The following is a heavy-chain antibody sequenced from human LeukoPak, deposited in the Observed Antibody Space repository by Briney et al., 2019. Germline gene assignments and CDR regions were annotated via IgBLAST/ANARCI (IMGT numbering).Heavy chain of an antibody. V-gene: IGHV4-59*01. J-gene: IGHJ4*02. CDR2: IYYSGST. CDR3: ARSAAIIPDY. CDR1: GGSIRSYY. Sequence: SETLSLTCTVSGGSIRSYYWSWIRQPPGKGLEWIGYIYYSGSTNYNPSLKSRVTISVDTSKNQFSLKLSSVTAADTAVYYCARSAAIIPDYWGQGTLVTVSS. D-gene: IGHD2-2*02.